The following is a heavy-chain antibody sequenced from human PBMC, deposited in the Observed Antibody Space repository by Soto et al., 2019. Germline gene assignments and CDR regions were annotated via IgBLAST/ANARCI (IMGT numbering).Heavy chain of an antibody. CDR1: GGSISSSSYY. CDR3: ARHRDGDIVVVPAAINY. D-gene: IGHD2-2*01. J-gene: IGHJ4*02. Sequence: SETLSLTCTVSGGSISSSSYYWGWIRQPPGKGLEWIGSIYYSGSTYYNPSLKSRVTISVDTSKNQFSLKLSSVTAADTAVYYCARHRDGDIVVVPAAINYWGQGTLVTVSS. CDR2: IYYSGST. V-gene: IGHV4-39*01.